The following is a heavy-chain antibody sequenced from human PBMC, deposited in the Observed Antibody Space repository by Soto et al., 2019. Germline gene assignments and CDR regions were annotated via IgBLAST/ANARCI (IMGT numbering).Heavy chain of an antibody. D-gene: IGHD3-9*01. Sequence: SVKVSCKASGGTFSSYTISWVRQAPGQGLEWMGRIIPILGIANYAQKFQGRVTITADKSTSTAYMELSSLRSEDTAVYYCARTFYDILTGYPSPYDYWGQGTLVTVSS. CDR3: ARTFYDILTGYPSPYDY. CDR2: IIPILGIA. V-gene: IGHV1-69*02. J-gene: IGHJ4*02. CDR1: GGTFSSYT.